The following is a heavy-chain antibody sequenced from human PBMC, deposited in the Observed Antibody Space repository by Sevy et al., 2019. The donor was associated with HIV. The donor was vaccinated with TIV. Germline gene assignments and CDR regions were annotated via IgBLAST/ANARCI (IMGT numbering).Heavy chain of an antibody. CDR3: ATSVGRITIFGVVIMGFDAFDI. CDR1: GYTLTELS. Sequence: ASVKVSCKVSGYTLTELSMHWVRQAPGKGLEWMGGFDPEDGETSYAQKFQGRVTMTEDTSTDTAYIELSSLRSDDTAVYYCATSVGRITIFGVVIMGFDAFDIWGQGTMVTGSS. D-gene: IGHD3-3*01. CDR2: FDPEDGET. V-gene: IGHV1-24*01. J-gene: IGHJ3*02.